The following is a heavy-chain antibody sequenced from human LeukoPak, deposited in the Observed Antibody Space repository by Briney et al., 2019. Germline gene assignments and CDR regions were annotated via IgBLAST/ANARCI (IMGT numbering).Heavy chain of an antibody. Sequence: SQTLSLTCTVSGGSISSGGYYWSWIRQPPGKGLEWIGSIYYSGSTYYNPSLKSRVTISVDTSKNRFSLKLSSVTAADTAVYYCARSGRIDYWGQGTLVTVSS. D-gene: IGHD5-12*01. CDR1: GGSISSGGYY. CDR2: IYYSGST. V-gene: IGHV4-39*01. CDR3: ARSGRIDY. J-gene: IGHJ4*02.